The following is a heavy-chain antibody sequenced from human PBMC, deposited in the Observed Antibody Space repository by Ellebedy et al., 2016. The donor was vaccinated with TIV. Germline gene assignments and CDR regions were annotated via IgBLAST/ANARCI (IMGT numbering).Heavy chain of an antibody. CDR3: ARSPAFDYGSGTYPMY. CDR2: IKPNSGDT. J-gene: IGHJ4*02. Sequence: ASVKVSXXASGYTVPTFYMHWVRQAPGQGPEWMGWIKPNSGDTDYAQKFQGRVTMTSDTSISTIYMELSRLQSDDTAVYYCARSPAFDYGSGTYPMYWGQGTRVTVSS. CDR1: GYTVPTFY. V-gene: IGHV1-2*02. D-gene: IGHD3-10*01.